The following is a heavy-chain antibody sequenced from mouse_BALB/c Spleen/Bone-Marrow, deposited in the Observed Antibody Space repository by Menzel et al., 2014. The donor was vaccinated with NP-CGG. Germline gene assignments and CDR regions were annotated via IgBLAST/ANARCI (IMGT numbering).Heavy chain of an antibody. Sequence: VQLQQSGAELVRPGTSVKVSGKASGYAFTNYLIEWVKQRPGQGLEWIGVINPGSGGTNYNEKFKGKATLTADKSSSTAYMQLSSLTSDDSAVYFCARRDYSFAYWGQGTLVTVSA. CDR2: INPGSGGT. J-gene: IGHJ3*01. D-gene: IGHD2-13*01. CDR3: ARRDYSFAY. CDR1: GYAFTNYL. V-gene: IGHV1-54*01.